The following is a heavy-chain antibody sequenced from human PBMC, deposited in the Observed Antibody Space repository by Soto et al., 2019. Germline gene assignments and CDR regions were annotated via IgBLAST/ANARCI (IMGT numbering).Heavy chain of an antibody. D-gene: IGHD5-18*01. Sequence: GGSLRLSCTASGFTLSSYWMHWVRQAPGKGLVWVSRINSDGTSTNYADSVKGRFTISRDNAKNTLYLQMNSLRAEDTAVYYCVRAGYSYQLDYWGQGTLVTVSS. CDR2: INSDGTST. V-gene: IGHV3-74*01. CDR1: GFTLSSYW. J-gene: IGHJ4*02. CDR3: VRAGYSYQLDY.